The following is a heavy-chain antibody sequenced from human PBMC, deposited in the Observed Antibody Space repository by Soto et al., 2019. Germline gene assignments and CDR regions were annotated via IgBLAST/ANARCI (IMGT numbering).Heavy chain of an antibody. D-gene: IGHD3-22*01. CDR3: ARGESDYESIIFGY. J-gene: IGHJ4*02. Sequence: PGGSLRLSCAASGFTFSSYWMSWVRQAPGKGLEWVANIKQDGSEKYYVDSVKGRFTISRDNAKNSLYLQMNSLRAEDTAVYYCARGESDYESIIFGYWGQGSMVTVSS. CDR1: GFTFSSYW. CDR2: IKQDGSEK. V-gene: IGHV3-7*03.